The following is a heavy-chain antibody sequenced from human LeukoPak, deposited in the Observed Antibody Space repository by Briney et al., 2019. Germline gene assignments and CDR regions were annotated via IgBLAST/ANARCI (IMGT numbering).Heavy chain of an antibody. CDR3: ARDHTDRITMVRGVPDY. D-gene: IGHD3-10*01. V-gene: IGHV3-33*08. CDR1: GFTFRNYV. J-gene: IGHJ4*02. CDR2: IWYDGSNK. Sequence: PGGFLGLSCAASGFTFRNYVIHWVRQAPGKGLEWVAVIWYDGSNKYYADSVKGRFTISRDNSKNTLYLQMNSLRAEDTAVYYCARDHTDRITMVRGVPDYWGQGTLVTVSS.